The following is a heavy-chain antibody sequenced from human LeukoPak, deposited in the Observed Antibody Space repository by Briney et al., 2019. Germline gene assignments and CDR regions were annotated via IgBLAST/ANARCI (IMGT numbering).Heavy chain of an antibody. D-gene: IGHD1-26*01. CDR3: ATSGSYRFDY. Sequence: GGSLRLSCAASGFTFSSYTMSWVRQAPGKGREWVSAISGSGGSTYYADSVKGRFTISRDNSKNTLYLQMNSLRAEGTAVYYCATSGSYRFDYWGQGTLVTVSS. J-gene: IGHJ4*02. V-gene: IGHV3-23*01. CDR1: GFTFSSYT. CDR2: ISGSGGST.